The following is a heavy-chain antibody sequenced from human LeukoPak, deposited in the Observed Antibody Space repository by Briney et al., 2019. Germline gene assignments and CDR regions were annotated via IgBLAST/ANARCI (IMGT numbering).Heavy chain of an antibody. CDR2: FDPEDGET. J-gene: IGHJ3*02. CDR3: ATDLGSGWPFDAFDI. CDR1: GGTFSSYA. Sequence: ASVKVSCKASGGTFSSYAISWLRQAPGKGLEWMGGFDPEDGETIYAQKFQGRVTMTEDTSTDTAYMELSSLRSEDTAVYYCATDLGSGWPFDAFDIWGQGTMVTVSP. V-gene: IGHV1-24*01. D-gene: IGHD6-19*01.